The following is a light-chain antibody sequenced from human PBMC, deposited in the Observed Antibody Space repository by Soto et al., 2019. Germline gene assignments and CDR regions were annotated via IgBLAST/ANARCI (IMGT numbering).Light chain of an antibody. CDR1: QDIRNY. CDR2: AAS. Sequence: DIQLTQSPSFLSTSVGDRVTITCRASQDIRNYLAWYQQKPGKAPKVLIYAASTLLSGVPSRFSGSGSGTEFSLTISSLQPEDFATYYCQQSYYTPLLTFGGGTKVEVK. J-gene: IGKJ4*01. CDR3: QQSYYTPLLT. V-gene: IGKV1-9*01.